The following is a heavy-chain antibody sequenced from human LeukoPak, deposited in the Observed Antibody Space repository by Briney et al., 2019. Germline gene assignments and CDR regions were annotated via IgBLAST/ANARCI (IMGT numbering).Heavy chain of an antibody. CDR3: ARGHNYGRLWDY. J-gene: IGHJ4*02. Sequence: SETLSLTCTVSGGSISSYYWSWIRQPPGKGLEWIGYIYYSGSTNYNPSLKSRVTISVDTSKNQFSRKLSSVTAADTAVYYCARGHNYGRLWDYWGQGTLVTVSS. V-gene: IGHV4-59*01. D-gene: IGHD5-18*01. CDR1: GGSISSYY. CDR2: IYYSGST.